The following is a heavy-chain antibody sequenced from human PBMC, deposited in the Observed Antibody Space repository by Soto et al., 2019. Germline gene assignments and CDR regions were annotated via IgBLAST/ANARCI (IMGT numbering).Heavy chain of an antibody. CDR1: GGSISSSSYY. CDR3: ARDGLGTTGTRGPRPQHFGY. CDR2: IYYSGST. J-gene: IGHJ4*02. Sequence: SETLSLTCTVSGGSISSSSYYGGWIRQPPGKGLEWIGSIYYSGSTYYNPSLKSRVTISVDTSKNQFSLKLSSVTAADTAVYYCARDGLGTTGTRGPRPQHFGYWGQGTLVTVSS. D-gene: IGHD1-1*01. V-gene: IGHV4-39*02.